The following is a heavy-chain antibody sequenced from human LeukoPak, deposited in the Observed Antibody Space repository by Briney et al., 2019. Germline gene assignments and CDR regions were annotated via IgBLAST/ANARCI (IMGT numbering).Heavy chain of an antibody. V-gene: IGHV1-2*02. Sequence: EASVEVSCKASGYSFAGYHIHWLRRAPGQGFEWMGWVNPSSGGTLYAQKFQGRVTMTRDTSINTAHMELSSLTSDDTAVYYCAKDLRSWRYHDTWTGSYYYYYMDVWGTGTTVTVSS. CDR3: AKDLRSWRYHDTWTGSYYYYYMDV. CDR1: GYSFAGYH. J-gene: IGHJ6*03. D-gene: IGHD3/OR15-3a*01. CDR2: VNPSSGGT.